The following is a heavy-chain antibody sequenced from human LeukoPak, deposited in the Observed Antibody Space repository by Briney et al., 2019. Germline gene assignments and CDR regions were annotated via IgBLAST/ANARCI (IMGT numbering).Heavy chain of an antibody. CDR2: SRNKANSYTT. CDR1: GFTFSDHY. V-gene: IGHV3-72*01. J-gene: IGHJ3*01. Sequence: PGGSLGLSCAVSGFTFSDHYMDWVRQAPGKGLEWVGRSRNKANSYTTAYAASVAGRFSISRDESKNSLYLQMNSLKTEDTAVYYCAREPLYCSGGSCYSYAFDVWGQGTLVTVS. D-gene: IGHD2-15*01. CDR3: AREPLYCSGGSCYSYAFDV.